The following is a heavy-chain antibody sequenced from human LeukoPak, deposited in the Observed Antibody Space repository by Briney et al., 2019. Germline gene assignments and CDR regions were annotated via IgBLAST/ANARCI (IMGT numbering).Heavy chain of an antibody. V-gene: IGHV4-61*02. J-gene: IGHJ4*02. D-gene: IGHD4-17*01. Sequence: SQTLSLTCTVSGGSISSGSYYWSWIRQPAGKGLEWIGRIYTSGSTNYNPSLKSRVTISVDTSKNQFSLKLSSVTAADTAVYHCARDSATVTSFDYWGQGTLVTVSS. CDR1: GGSISSGSYY. CDR2: IYTSGST. CDR3: ARDSATVTSFDY.